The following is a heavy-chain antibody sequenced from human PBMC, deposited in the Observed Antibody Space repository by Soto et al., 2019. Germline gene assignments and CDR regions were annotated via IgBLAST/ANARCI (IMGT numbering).Heavy chain of an antibody. CDR2: ISYDGSNK. J-gene: IGHJ6*02. V-gene: IGHV3-30*18. Sequence: QVQLVESGGGVVQPGRSLRLSCAASGFTFSSYGMHWVRQAPGKGLEWVAVISYDGSNKYYADSVKGRFTISRDNSKNTLYLQMNSLRAEDTAVYYCAKGTQYSSGPQRYYYYGMDVWGQGTTVTVSS. CDR3: AKGTQYSSGPQRYYYYGMDV. D-gene: IGHD6-19*01. CDR1: GFTFSSYG.